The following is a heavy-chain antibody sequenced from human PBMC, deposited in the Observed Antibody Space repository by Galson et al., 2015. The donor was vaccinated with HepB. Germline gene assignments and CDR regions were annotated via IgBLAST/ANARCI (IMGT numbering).Heavy chain of an antibody. CDR3: ARGCSSTSCYGEYFQH. V-gene: IGHV3-33*08. Sequence: SLRLSCAASGFTFSSYGMHWVRQAPGKGLEWVAVIWYDGSNKYYADSVKGRFTISRDNSKNTLYLQMNSLRAEDTAVYYCARGCSSTSCYGEYFQHWGQGTLVTVSS. CDR2: IWYDGSNK. CDR1: GFTFSSYG. J-gene: IGHJ1*01. D-gene: IGHD2-2*01.